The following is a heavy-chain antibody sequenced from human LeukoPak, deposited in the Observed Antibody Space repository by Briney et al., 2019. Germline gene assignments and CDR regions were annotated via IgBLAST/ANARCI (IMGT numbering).Heavy chain of an antibody. D-gene: IGHD3-16*01. V-gene: IGHV1-8*01. J-gene: IGHJ6*02. Sequence: ASVKVSCKASGYTFTSYDINRVRQATGQGLEWMGWMNPNSGNTGYAQKFQGRVTMTRNTSISTAYMELSSLRSEDTAVYYCASLGGLTPTYYYYYGMDVWGQGTTVTVSS. CDR1: GYTFTSYD. CDR2: MNPNSGNT. CDR3: ASLGGLTPTYYYYYGMDV.